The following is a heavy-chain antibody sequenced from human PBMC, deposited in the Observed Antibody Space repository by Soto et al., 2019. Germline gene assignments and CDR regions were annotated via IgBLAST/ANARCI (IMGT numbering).Heavy chain of an antibody. V-gene: IGHV4-30-2*01. CDR2: IYHSGST. CDR3: ARDRRDYYDSSAPLQDAFDI. J-gene: IGHJ3*02. Sequence: SETLSLTCAVSGGSISSGGYSWSWIRQPPGKGLEWIGYIYHSGSTYYNPSLKSRVTISVDRSKNQFSLKLSSVTAADTAVYYCARDRRDYYDSSAPLQDAFDIWGQGTMVTVSS. D-gene: IGHD3-22*01. CDR1: GGSISSGGYS.